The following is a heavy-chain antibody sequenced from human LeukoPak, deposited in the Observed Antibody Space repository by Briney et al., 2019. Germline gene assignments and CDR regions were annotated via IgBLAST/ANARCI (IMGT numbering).Heavy chain of an antibody. CDR3: ARLRGCSGYDAIPYYYYGMDV. D-gene: IGHD5-12*01. CDR1: GGSFSGYY. V-gene: IGHV4-34*01. Sequence: SETLSLTCAVYGGSFSGYYWSWIRQPPGKGLEWIGEINHSGSTNYNPSLKSRVTISVDTSKNQFSLKLSSVTAADTAVYYCARLRGCSGYDAIPYYYYGMDVWGKGTTVTVSS. CDR2: INHSGST. J-gene: IGHJ6*04.